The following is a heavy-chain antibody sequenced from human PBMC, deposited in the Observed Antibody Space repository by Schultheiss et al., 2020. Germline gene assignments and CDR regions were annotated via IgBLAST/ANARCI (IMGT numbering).Heavy chain of an antibody. Sequence: SETLSLTCTVSGGSISSSSYYWGWIRQHPGKGLEWIGYIYYSGSTYYNPSLKSRVTISVDTSKNQFSLKLSSVTAADTAVYYCARAFRYCSGGSCYSNWFDPWGQGTLVTVSS. J-gene: IGHJ5*02. V-gene: IGHV4-31*03. CDR1: GGSISSSSYY. D-gene: IGHD2-15*01. CDR3: ARAFRYCSGGSCYSNWFDP. CDR2: IYYSGST.